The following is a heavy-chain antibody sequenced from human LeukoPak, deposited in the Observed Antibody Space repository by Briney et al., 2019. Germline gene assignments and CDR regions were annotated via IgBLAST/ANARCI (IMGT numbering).Heavy chain of an antibody. D-gene: IGHD3-22*01. V-gene: IGHV1-46*01. J-gene: IGHJ4*02. CDR3: ARDRYYYDSSGYYDY. CDR2: INPSGGST. CDR1: GYTFTSYY. Sequence: GASVKVSCKASGYTFTSYYMHWVRQAPGQGLEWMGIINPSGGSTSYAQKFQGRVTITADESTSTAYMELSSLRSEDTAVYYCARDRYYYDSSGYYDYWGQGTLVTVSS.